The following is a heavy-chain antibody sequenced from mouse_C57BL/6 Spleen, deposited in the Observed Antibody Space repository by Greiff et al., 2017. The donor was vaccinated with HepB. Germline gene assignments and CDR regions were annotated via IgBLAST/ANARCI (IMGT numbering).Heavy chain of an antibody. D-gene: IGHD1-1*01. Sequence: QAQLQQSGAELVKPGASVKISCKASGYAFSSYWMNWVKQRPGKGLEWIGQIYPGDGDTNYNGKFKGKATLTADKSSSTAYMQLSSLTSEDSAVYFCARYGSSYRWYFDVWGTGTTVTVSS. CDR1: GYAFSSYW. CDR2: IYPGDGDT. CDR3: ARYGSSYRWYFDV. J-gene: IGHJ1*03. V-gene: IGHV1-80*01.